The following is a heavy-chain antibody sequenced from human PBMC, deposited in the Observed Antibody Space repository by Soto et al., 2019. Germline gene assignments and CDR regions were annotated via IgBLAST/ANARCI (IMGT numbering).Heavy chain of an antibody. J-gene: IGHJ6*02. CDR2: TYYRSKWYN. CDR3: ARGGYSMDV. CDR1: GDTVSSSSAA. Sequence: SETLSLTXAISGDTVSSSSAAWTWIRQSPSRGLEWLEKTYYRSKWYNDYAVSVKSRITINPDTSKNQFSLQLNSVTPEDTAVYYCARGGYSMDVWGQGTTVTVSS. V-gene: IGHV6-1*01.